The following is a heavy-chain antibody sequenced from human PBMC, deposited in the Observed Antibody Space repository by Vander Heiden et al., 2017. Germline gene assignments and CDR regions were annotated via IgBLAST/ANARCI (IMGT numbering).Heavy chain of an antibody. D-gene: IGHD5-18*01. Sequence: QVQLQESGPGLVKPPETLTPTSAVPGGSISSYYWRWIRQPPGKGLEWIGYIYYSGSTNYNPSLKSRVTISVDTSKNQFSLKLSSVTAADTAVYYCARHRGYSYAYDYWGQGTLVTVSS. CDR2: IYYSGST. V-gene: IGHV4-59*08. CDR1: GGSISSYY. J-gene: IGHJ4*02. CDR3: ARHRGYSYAYDY.